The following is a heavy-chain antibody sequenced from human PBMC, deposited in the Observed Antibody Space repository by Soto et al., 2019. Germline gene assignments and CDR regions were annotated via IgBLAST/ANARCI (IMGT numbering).Heavy chain of an antibody. CDR1: GGTFSSYA. Sequence: ASVKVSCKASGGTFSSYAISWVRQAPGQGLEWMGGIIPILGIANYAQKFQGRVTITADKSTSTAYMELSSLRSEDTAVYYCARDYGGSRVYYGMDVWGQGTTVTVSS. V-gene: IGHV1-69*10. CDR2: IIPILGIA. D-gene: IGHD2-15*01. CDR3: ARDYGGSRVYYGMDV. J-gene: IGHJ6*02.